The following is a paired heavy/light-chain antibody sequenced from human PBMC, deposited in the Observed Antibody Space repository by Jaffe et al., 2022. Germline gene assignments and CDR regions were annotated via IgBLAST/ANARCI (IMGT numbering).Light chain of an antibody. CDR2: WAS. Sequence: DIVMTQSPDSLAVSLGERATINCKSSHSVLYSSNNKNYLGWYQQKPGQPPKLLIYWASTRESGVPDRFSGSGSGTDFTLTISSLQAEDVAVYYCQQYYTTPTFGQGTKVEIK. CDR1: HSVLYSSNNKNY. J-gene: IGKJ1*01. CDR3: QQYYTTPT. V-gene: IGKV4-1*01.
Heavy chain of an antibody. CDR2: ISSDGATI. D-gene: IGHD5-18*01. Sequence: EVQLVESGGGLVQPGGSLRLSCAASGFTFSSYEMNWVRQAPGKGLEWLSYISSDGATIYYAASGRGRLTISRDNAKNLLYLQMNSLRAEDTALYYCAREGGYSNGYKRGGFDIWGQGTMVTVSS. CDR1: GFTFSSYE. CDR3: AREGGYSNGYKRGGFDI. V-gene: IGHV3-48*03. J-gene: IGHJ3*02.